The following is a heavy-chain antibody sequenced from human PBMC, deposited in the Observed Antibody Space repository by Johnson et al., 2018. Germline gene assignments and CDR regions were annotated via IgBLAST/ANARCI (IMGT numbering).Heavy chain of an antibody. Sequence: SWVRQAPGQGLEWMGGIIPIFGTANYAQKFQGRVTITADESTSTAYMGLSSLRSEGAAVYYCARADLPTVTTPFQVIPYYYDGMDVWGQGTTVTGSS. J-gene: IGHJ6*02. CDR2: IIPIFGTA. CDR3: ARADLPTVTTPFQVIPYYYDGMDV. D-gene: IGHD4-17*01. V-gene: IGHV1-69*01.